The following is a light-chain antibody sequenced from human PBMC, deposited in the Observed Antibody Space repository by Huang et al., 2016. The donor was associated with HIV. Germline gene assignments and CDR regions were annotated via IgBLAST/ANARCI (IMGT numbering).Light chain of an antibody. CDR1: QGLDGY. CDR2: SAS. CDR3: QQSYGTLIT. V-gene: IGKV1-39*01. Sequence: IQMTQSPSSLSASVGDRVTITCRASQGLDGYLNWYQPKPGKAPKLLISSASTLHTGVPPRFSGSGSGADYTLIINNVQPDDFATYFCQQSYGTLITFGQGSRLDTK. J-gene: IGKJ5*01.